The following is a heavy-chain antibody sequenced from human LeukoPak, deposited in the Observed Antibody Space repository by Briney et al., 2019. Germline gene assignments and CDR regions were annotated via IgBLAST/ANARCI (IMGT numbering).Heavy chain of an antibody. Sequence: PSETLSLTCAVYGGSFSGYYWSWIRQPPGKGLEWIGEINHSGSTNYNPSLKSRVTISVDTSKNQFSLKLSSVTAADTAVYYCARGNRYYDYVWGSYRRTEFVYWGQGTLVTVSS. J-gene: IGHJ4*02. CDR1: GGSFSGYY. CDR3: ARGNRYYDYVWGSYRRTEFVY. V-gene: IGHV4-34*01. CDR2: INHSGST. D-gene: IGHD3-16*02.